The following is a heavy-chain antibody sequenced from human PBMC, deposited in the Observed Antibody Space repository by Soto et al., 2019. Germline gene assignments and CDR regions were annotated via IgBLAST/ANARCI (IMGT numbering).Heavy chain of an antibody. J-gene: IGHJ6*02. V-gene: IGHV3-23*01. D-gene: IGHD2-21*02. Sequence: XESLRLSCAASGFTFSSYSMSGVRQAPGKGLEWVSAISGSGGSTYYADSVKGRFTISRDNSKNTLYLQMNSLRAEDTAVYYCAKDKQVTGPPPYYYYGMDVWGQGTTVTVSS. CDR1: GFTFSSYS. CDR3: AKDKQVTGPPPYYYYGMDV. CDR2: ISGSGGST.